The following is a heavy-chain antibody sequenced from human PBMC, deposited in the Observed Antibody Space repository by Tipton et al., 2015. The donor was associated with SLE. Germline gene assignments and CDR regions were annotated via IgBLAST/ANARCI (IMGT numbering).Heavy chain of an antibody. D-gene: IGHD1-26*01. CDR2: IYYSGST. J-gene: IGHJ3*02. Sequence: TLSLTCTVSGGSITSTNDYWSWIRQHPGKGLEWTGYIYYSGSTYYNPSPKSRVTISVDTSKNQFSLKLSSVTAADTAVYYCARKVGATTEGAFDIWGQGTMVTVSS. CDR3: ARKVGATTEGAFDI. V-gene: IGHV4-31*03. CDR1: GGSITSTNDY.